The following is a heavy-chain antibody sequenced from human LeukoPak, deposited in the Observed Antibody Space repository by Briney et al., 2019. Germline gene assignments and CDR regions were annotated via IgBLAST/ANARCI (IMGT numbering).Heavy chain of an antibody. D-gene: IGHD2-2*01. CDR1: GFTFSSYA. V-gene: IGHV3-23*01. CDR2: ISGSGGST. CDR3: AKYLPNQLLKD. J-gene: IGHJ4*02. Sequence: GGSLRLSCAASGFTFSSYAMSWVRQAPGRGLEWVSVISGSGGSTYYADSVKGRFTISRDNSKNTLYLQMNSLRAEDTAVYYCAKYLPNQLLKDWGQGTLVTVSS.